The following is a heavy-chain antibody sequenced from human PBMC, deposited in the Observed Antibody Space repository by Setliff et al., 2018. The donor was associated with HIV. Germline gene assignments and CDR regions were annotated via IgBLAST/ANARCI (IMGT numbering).Heavy chain of an antibody. V-gene: IGHV4-59*11. J-gene: IGHJ6*03. CDR1: GGSISSHY. CDR2: IYYSGST. Sequence: SETLSLTCTVSGGSISSHYWSWIRQPPGKGLEWIGYIYYSGSTNYNPSLKSRVTISVDTSKNQFSLKLSSVTAADTAVYYCARVHRRQLAHYYYYYMDAWGKGTTVTVSS. CDR3: ARVHRRQLAHYYYYYMDA. D-gene: IGHD6-6*01.